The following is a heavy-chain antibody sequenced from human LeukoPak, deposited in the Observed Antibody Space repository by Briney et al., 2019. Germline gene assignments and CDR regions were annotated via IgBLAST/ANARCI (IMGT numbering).Heavy chain of an antibody. CDR3: AKVECNNWFDP. CDR2: ISGSGGST. V-gene: IGHV3-23*01. J-gene: IGHJ5*02. D-gene: IGHD2/OR15-2a*01. CDR1: GFPFSSYA. Sequence: GGPLRLSCAPSGFPFSSYAMSWVRQAPGKGLEGVSVISGSGGSTYYADSVKGRFIISRDNSKNTLYLQMNSLRAEDTAVYYCAKVECNNWFDPWGQGTLVTVSS.